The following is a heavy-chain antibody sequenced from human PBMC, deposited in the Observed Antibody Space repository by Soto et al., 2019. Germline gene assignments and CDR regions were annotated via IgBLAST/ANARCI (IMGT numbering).Heavy chain of an antibody. CDR3: ARDESSTSFDY. CDR1: GFSFSIYS. CDR2: IGSSSSYI. V-gene: IGHV3-21*01. D-gene: IGHD2-2*01. Sequence: ESGGGLVKPGGSLRLSCAASGFSFSIYSMNWVRQAPGKGLEWVSSIGSSSSYIYYADSVKGRFTISRDNAKNSLYLQMNSLRAEDTAVYYCARDESSTSFDYWGQGTLVTVSS. J-gene: IGHJ4*02.